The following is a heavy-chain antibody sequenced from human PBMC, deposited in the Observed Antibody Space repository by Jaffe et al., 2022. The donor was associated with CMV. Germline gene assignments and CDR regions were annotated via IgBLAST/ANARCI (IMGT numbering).Heavy chain of an antibody. Sequence: QVQLQQWGAGLLKPSETLSLTCAVYGGSFSGYYWSWIRQPPGKGLEWIGEINHSGSTNYNPSLKSRVTISVDTSKNQFSLKLSSVTAADTAVYYCARGLGSRYSSRWLDYWGQGTLVTVSS. V-gene: IGHV4-34*01. CDR1: GGSFSGYY. CDR3: ARGLGSRYSSRWLDY. CDR2: INHSGST. D-gene: IGHD6-19*01. J-gene: IGHJ4*02.